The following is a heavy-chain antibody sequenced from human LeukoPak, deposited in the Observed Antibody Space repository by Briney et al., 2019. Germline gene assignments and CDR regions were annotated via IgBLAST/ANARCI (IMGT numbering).Heavy chain of an antibody. CDR2: ISSSSIYI. D-gene: IGHD6-13*01. Sequence: GGSLRLSCAASGFTFSSHSMNWVRQAPGKGLEWVSSISSSSIYIYYADSMKGRFTISRDNAENSLYLQINSLRAEDTAVYYCARDGAAAGTFDYWGQGTLVTVSS. CDR1: GFTFSSHS. J-gene: IGHJ4*02. V-gene: IGHV3-21*01. CDR3: ARDGAAAGTFDY.